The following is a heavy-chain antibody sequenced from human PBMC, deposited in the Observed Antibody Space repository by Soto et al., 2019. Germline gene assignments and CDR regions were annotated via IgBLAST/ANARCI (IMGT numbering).Heavy chain of an antibody. J-gene: IGHJ4*02. D-gene: IGHD5-12*01. CDR3: ESQGGYVTFTFDY. Sequence: TSETLSLTCTVSGGSISSYYWSWIRQPPGKGLEWIGYIYYSGSTNYNPSLKSRVTISVDTSKNQFSLKQSSVTAAKTAVYYGESQGGYVTFTFDYWGQGTLVTVSS. V-gene: IGHV4-59*12. CDR2: IYYSGST. CDR1: GGSISSYY.